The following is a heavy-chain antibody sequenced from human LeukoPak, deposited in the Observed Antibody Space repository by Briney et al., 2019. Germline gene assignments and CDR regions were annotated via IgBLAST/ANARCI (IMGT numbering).Heavy chain of an antibody. CDR1: GFTFTGYA. CDR3: AKDRQGFGFGEQLDYYYMDV. CDR2: ISGSGGRT. D-gene: IGHD3-10*01. V-gene: IGHV3-23*01. J-gene: IGHJ6*03. Sequence: GGSLRLSCAASGFTFTGYAMSWVRQVPGEGLEWVSAISGSGGRTYYADSVKGRFTISRDNSKSTLYLQMNSLRAEDAAVYYCAKDRQGFGFGEQLDYYYMDVWGKGTTVTVSS.